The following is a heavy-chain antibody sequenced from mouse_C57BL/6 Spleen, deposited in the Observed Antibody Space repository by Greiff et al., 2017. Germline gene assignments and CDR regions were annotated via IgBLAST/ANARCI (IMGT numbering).Heavy chain of an antibody. V-gene: IGHV1-62-2*01. CDR2: FYPGSGSI. J-gene: IGHJ1*03. CDR1: GYTFTEYT. Sequence: QVQLQQSGAELVKPGASVKLSCTASGYTFTEYTLHWVKQKSGEGLEWIGWFYPGSGSIKYNEKFKDKDTLTADKSSSTVYMVLSRLTSEDSAVYVCARHDKPWYFDVWGTGTTGTVSS. CDR3: ARHDKPWYFDV.